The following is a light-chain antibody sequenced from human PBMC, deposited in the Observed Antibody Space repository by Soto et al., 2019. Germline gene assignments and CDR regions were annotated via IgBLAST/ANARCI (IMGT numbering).Light chain of an antibody. CDR1: QSVSSSY. CDR2: GAA. V-gene: IGKV3-20*01. J-gene: IGKJ1*01. CDR3: QQYVSSQT. Sequence: EIVMTQSPGTLSLSTGERATLSCRASQSVSSSYLAWNQYSPGKAPRLVIYGAACRSTGSPDRVNGSGSVTXXXXXXSRLDTEDFAVYYCQQYVSSQTFGQGTKVAIK.